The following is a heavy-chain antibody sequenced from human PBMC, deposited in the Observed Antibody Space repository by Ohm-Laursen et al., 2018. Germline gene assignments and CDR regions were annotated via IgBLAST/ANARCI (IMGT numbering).Heavy chain of an antibody. CDR1: GFTFSTYG. D-gene: IGHD3-10*01. Sequence: LSLTCAASGFTFSTYGMSWVRQAPGKGLEWVSGININGAMTHYADSVKGRFTMSRDNSKNTLYLEMNSLRAEDTAVYYCASRRVTGADYFDYWGQGALVTVSS. V-gene: IGHV3-23*01. CDR3: ASRRVTGADYFDY. J-gene: IGHJ4*02. CDR2: ININGAMT.